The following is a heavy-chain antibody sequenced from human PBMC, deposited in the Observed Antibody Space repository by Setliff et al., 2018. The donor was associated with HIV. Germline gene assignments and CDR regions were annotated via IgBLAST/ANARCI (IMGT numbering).Heavy chain of an antibody. CDR2: ISASATYI. V-gene: IGHV3-21*04. J-gene: IGHJ1*01. D-gene: IGHD6-19*01. Sequence: AGGSLRLSCAASGFTFSNYSMNWVRQTPGKGLEWVSSISASATYIYYVDSVKGRFTISRDNAKNSLYLQMNSLRAEDTAVYYCAGESSIAVAEYFQHWGQGTLVTVSS. CDR1: GFTFSNYS. CDR3: AGESSIAVAEYFQH.